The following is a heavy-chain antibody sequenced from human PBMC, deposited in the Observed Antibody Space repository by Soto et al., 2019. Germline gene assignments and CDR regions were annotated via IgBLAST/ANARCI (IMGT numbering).Heavy chain of an antibody. D-gene: IGHD2-15*01. CDR2: INPSSSHI. Sequence: EVQLVESGGGLVMPGGSLRLSCAASGFTFSTYHMNWVRQAPGKGLEWVSSINPSSSHIYYADSVRCRFTISRDNSKNSMDLQLNSLRTEDAAVYYCARGYCGGGGCYLRRDAIDVWGQGTMVTVSS. CDR1: GFTFSTYH. V-gene: IGHV3-21*01. J-gene: IGHJ3*01. CDR3: ARGYCGGGGCYLRRDAIDV.